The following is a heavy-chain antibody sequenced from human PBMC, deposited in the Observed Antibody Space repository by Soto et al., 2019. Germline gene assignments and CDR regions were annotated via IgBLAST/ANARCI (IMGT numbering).Heavy chain of an antibody. Sequence: EVQLLESGGGLVQPGESLRLSCAASGFTFSSYARSWVRQAPGKGLEWVSVISGSDDRTYYADSVKGRFTISRDNSKNTLYLQMNSLRAEDTAVYYCAKRSSSSTFDYWGQGTLVTVSS. CDR2: ISGSDDRT. J-gene: IGHJ4*02. CDR3: AKRSSSSTFDY. D-gene: IGHD6-6*01. CDR1: GFTFSSYA. V-gene: IGHV3-23*01.